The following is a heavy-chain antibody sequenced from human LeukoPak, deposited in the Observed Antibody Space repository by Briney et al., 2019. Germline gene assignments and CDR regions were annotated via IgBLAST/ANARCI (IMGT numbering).Heavy chain of an antibody. V-gene: IGHV3-15*01. CDR2: IKSKTDGGTT. J-gene: IGHJ4*02. Sequence: GGSLRLSCAASGFTFSNAWMSWVRQAPGKGLEWVGRIKSKTDGGTTDYAAPVKGRFTISRDDSKNTLYLQMNSLKTEDTAVYYCTTDIMYYYDSSGNYWGQGTLVTVSS. CDR1: GFTFSNAW. CDR3: TTDIMYYYDSSGNY. D-gene: IGHD3-22*01.